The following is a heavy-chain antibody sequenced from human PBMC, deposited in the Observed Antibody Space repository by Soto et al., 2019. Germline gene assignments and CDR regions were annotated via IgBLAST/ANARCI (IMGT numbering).Heavy chain of an antibody. CDR1: GGTFSSYA. V-gene: IGHV1-69*06. Sequence: GASVKVSCKASGGTFSSYAISWVRQAPGQGLEWMGGIIPIFGTANYAQKFQGRVPITADKSTSTAYMELSSLRSEDTAVYYCARGPTTVIPFDYWDQGTLVTVCS. CDR3: ARGPTTVIPFDY. CDR2: IIPIFGTA. D-gene: IGHD4-17*01. J-gene: IGHJ4*01.